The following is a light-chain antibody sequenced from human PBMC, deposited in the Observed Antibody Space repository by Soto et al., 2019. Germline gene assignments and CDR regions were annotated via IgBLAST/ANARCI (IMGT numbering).Light chain of an antibody. CDR2: TSN. V-gene: IGLV1-44*01. Sequence: QSVLTQPPSASGTPGQRVTISCSGSSSNIGNNTVNWYQQLPGTAPKLLIYTSNQRPSGVPDRFSGSKSGTSASLAISGLQSRDEADYYCAAWDDSLNALYVFGTGTKLTVL. J-gene: IGLJ1*01. CDR3: AAWDDSLNALYV. CDR1: SSNIGNNT.